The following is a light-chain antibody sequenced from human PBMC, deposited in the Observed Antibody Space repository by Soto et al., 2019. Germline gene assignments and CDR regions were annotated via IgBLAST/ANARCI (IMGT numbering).Light chain of an antibody. CDR3: SSYTSSSTLVV. CDR2: DVS. V-gene: IGLV2-14*01. CDR1: SSDVGGYNY. Sequence: QSALTQPASVSGSPGQSIPISCTGTSSDVGGYNYVSWYQQHPGKAPKLMIYDVSHRPSGVSNRFSGSKSGNTASLTISGLQAEDEADYYCSSYTSSSTLVVFGGGTKLTVL. J-gene: IGLJ2*01.